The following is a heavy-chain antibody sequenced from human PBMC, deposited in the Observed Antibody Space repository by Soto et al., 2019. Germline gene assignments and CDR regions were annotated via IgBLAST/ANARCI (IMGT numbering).Heavy chain of an antibody. D-gene: IGHD3-10*01. CDR3: ARGSLGGYYGAFDV. V-gene: IGHV3-66*01. CDR2: IYSGGST. J-gene: IGHJ3*01. CDR1: GFTVSSNY. Sequence: GGSLRLSCAASGFTVSSNYMSWVRQAPGKGLEWVSVIYSGGSTYYADSVKGRFTISRDNSKNTLYLQMNSLRAADTAVYYCARGSLGGYYGAFDVWGQGTVVTVSS.